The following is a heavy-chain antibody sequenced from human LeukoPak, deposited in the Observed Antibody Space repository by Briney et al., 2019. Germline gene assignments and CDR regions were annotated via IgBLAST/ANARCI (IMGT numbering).Heavy chain of an antibody. J-gene: IGHJ6*04. Sequence: GGSLRLSCAASGFTFRSYWMSWVRQAPGKGLEWVPYISSSGSTIYYADSVKGRFTISRDNAKNSLYLQMNSLRAEDTAVYYCAELGITMIGGVWGKGTTVTISS. D-gene: IGHD3-10*02. V-gene: IGHV3-48*04. CDR2: ISSSGSTI. CDR3: AELGITMIGGV. CDR1: GFTFRSYW.